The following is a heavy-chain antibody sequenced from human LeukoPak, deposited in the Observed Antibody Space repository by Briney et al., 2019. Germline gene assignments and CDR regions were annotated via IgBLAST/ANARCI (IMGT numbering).Heavy chain of an antibody. V-gene: IGHV4-4*07. J-gene: IGHJ4*02. D-gene: IGHD1-26*01. CDR3: ARGLMGTTYYFDY. CDR2: IYISGST. CDR1: GGSISSYY. Sequence: SETLSLTCTVSGGSISSYYWSWIRQPAGKGLEWIGRIYISGSTSYNPPLKSRVTMSVDTSKNQFSLKLRSVTAADTAVYCCARGLMGTTYYFDYWGQGTLVTFSS.